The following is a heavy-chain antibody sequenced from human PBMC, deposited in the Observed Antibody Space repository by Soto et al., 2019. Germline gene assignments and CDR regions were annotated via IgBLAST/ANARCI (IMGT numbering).Heavy chain of an antibody. CDR3: ARDISSRDGYNFDY. V-gene: IGHV3-30-3*01. CDR1: GFTFSSYA. CDR2: ISYDGSNK. D-gene: IGHD5-12*01. Sequence: QVQLVESGGGVVQPGRSLRLSCAASGFTFSSYAMHWVRQAPGKGLEWVAVISYDGSNKYYADSVKGRFTISRDNSKNTLYLQMNSLRAEDTAVYYCARDISSRDGYNFDYWGQGTLVTVSS. J-gene: IGHJ4*02.